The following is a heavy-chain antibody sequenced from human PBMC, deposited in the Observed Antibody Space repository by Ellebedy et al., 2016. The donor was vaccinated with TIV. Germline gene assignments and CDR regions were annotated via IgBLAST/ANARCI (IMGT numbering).Heavy chain of an antibody. D-gene: IGHD2-15*01. CDR1: GFTFMDYG. CDR3: ARDLSGRFDP. Sequence: GESLKISXVVSGFTFMDYGMHWARQAPGKGLEWVAIIPSSRGSIYYADSVRGRFTISRDNSKNTLYLQMDSLNTDDTAVYFCARDLSGRFDPWGQGTMVTVSS. J-gene: IGHJ5*02. V-gene: IGHV3-30*03. CDR2: IPSSRGSI.